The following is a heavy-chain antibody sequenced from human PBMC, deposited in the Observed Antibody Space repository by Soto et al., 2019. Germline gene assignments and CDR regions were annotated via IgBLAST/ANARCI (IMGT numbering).Heavy chain of an antibody. CDR3: ARSGDPDAFDI. CDR2: ISPSGGST. J-gene: IGHJ3*02. CDR1: GYTFTSYG. V-gene: IGHV1-46*03. Sequence: ASVKVSCKASGYTFTSYGISWVRQAPGQGLEWMGVISPSGGSTSYAQKFQGRVTMTRGTSTSTVYMELSSLRSQDTAVYYCARSGDPDAFDIWGQGTMVTVSS. D-gene: IGHD4-17*01.